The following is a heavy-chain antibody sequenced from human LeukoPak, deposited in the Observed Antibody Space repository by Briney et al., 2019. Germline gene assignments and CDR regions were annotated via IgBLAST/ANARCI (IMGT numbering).Heavy chain of an antibody. D-gene: IGHD4-17*01. CDR3: ARDQHGDSFDY. Sequence: GGSLRLSCAASGFTFSSYSMNWVRQAPGKGLEWVSYISSSSTIYYADSVKGRFTISRDNAENSLYLQMNSLRAEDTAVYYCARDQHGDSFDYWGQGTLVTVSS. CDR2: ISSSSTI. CDR1: GFTFSSYS. J-gene: IGHJ4*02. V-gene: IGHV3-48*01.